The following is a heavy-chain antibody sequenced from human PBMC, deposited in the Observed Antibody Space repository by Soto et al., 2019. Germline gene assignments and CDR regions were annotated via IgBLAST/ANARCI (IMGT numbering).Heavy chain of an antibody. V-gene: IGHV3-73*01. CDR3: ATGYDILTN. CDR2: IRSKPNSYAT. Sequence: EVHLVESGGGLVQRGGSLKLSCAGSGLTFSGSAMHWVRQTSGKGLEWLGRIRSKPNSYATAYGASVKGRLTISRDDSKKTAYLQVDSLKTEDTAVYYCATGYDILTNWGQGTLVIVSS. CDR1: GLTFSGSA. J-gene: IGHJ4*02. D-gene: IGHD3-22*01.